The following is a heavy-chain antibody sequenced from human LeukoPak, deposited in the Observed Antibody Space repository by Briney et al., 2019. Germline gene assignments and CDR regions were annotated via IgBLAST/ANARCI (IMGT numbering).Heavy chain of an antibody. Sequence: GGSLRLSCAASGFTFSRYGMHWVRQAQGKGLGGGAVIWYDGSNEYYADSVKGRFTISRDNSKNTLYLQMNSLRAEDTAVYYCAGSIAARSESTLDYWGQGTLVTVSS. CDR1: GFTFSRYG. CDR2: IWYDGSNE. J-gene: IGHJ4*02. D-gene: IGHD6-6*01. V-gene: IGHV3-33*01. CDR3: AGSIAARSESTLDY.